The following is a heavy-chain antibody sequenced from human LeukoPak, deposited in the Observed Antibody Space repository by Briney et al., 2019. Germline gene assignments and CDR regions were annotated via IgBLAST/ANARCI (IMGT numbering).Heavy chain of an antibody. CDR3: AKDRSWGMNSAEY. Sequence: GGSLRLPCAASGFIFKNFGMYWVRQAPGKGLEWVAFIRYDGSRTYYTDSVKGRFTISRDNSNNTLYLQMNSLRPEDTAVYFCAKDRSWGMNSAEYWGQGTLVTVSS. D-gene: IGHD7-27*01. V-gene: IGHV3-30*02. J-gene: IGHJ4*02. CDR1: GFIFKNFG. CDR2: IRYDGSRT.